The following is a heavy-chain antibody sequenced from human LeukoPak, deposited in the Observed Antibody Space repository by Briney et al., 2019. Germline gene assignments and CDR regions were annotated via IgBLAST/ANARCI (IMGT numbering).Heavy chain of an antibody. Sequence: SDTLSLTCTVSGGSICGYFWHWIRQPAGKGLEGIGRVHISETTIYNPSLKSRVTMSVDTSNNHFSLNLSSVTAADTAVYYCARGYRISEIRFFEWLLDYWGQGYLVTVSS. CDR2: VHISETT. CDR1: GGSICGYF. D-gene: IGHD3-3*01. J-gene: IGHJ4*02. CDR3: ARGYRISEIRFFEWLLDY. V-gene: IGHV4-4*07.